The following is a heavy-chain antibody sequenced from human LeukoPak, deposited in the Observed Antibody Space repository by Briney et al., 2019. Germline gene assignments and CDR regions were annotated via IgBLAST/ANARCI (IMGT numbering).Heavy chain of an antibody. Sequence: GGSLRLSCAASGFTLSSNYMSWVRQAPGKGLERVSVIYSGGSASSADSVKGRFSISRDNFKSTLCLQMKSRRAADTAVYYCASTSSTVREAFDIRGQGTMVTVSS. CDR2: IYSGGSA. CDR3: ASTSSTVREAFDI. D-gene: IGHD2-2*01. CDR1: GFTLSSNY. J-gene: IGHJ3*02. V-gene: IGHV3-53*01.